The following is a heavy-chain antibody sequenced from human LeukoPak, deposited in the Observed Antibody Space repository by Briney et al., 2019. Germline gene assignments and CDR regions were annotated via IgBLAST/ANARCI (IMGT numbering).Heavy chain of an antibody. CDR1: GFTFSDYY. V-gene: IGHV3-11*01. CDR3: ARVASPSLAPVDY. Sequence: GGSLRLSCAASGFTFSDYYMSWIRQAPGKGLEWVSYISSSGSTIYYADSVKGRFTIPRDNAKNSLYLQMNSLRAEDTAVYYCARVASPSLAPVDYWGQGTLVTVSS. CDR2: ISSSGSTI. D-gene: IGHD6-6*01. J-gene: IGHJ4*02.